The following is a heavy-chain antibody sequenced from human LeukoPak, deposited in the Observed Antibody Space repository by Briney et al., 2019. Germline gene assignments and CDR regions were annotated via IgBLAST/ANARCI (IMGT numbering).Heavy chain of an antibody. CDR1: GGSISSYY. J-gene: IGHJ4*02. D-gene: IGHD6-13*01. CDR3: ASGSRSSSWFDY. Sequence: SETLSLTCTVSGGSISSYYWSWIRQPPGKALEWIGYIYYSGSTNYNPSLKSRVTISVDTSKNQFSLKLSSVTAADTAVYYWASGSRSSSWFDYWGQGTLVTVSS. CDR2: IYYSGST. V-gene: IGHV4-59*01.